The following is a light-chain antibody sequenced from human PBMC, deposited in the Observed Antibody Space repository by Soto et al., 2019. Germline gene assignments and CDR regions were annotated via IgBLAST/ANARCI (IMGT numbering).Light chain of an antibody. CDR1: GGSIASNY. V-gene: IGLV6-57*04. Sequence: NFLLTQPHSVSESPGKTVTISCTRSGGSIASNYVQWYQQRPGGAPTTVIYEDSQRPSGVPDRFSGSIESSSNSASLTISGLKTEDEADYYCQSYDSSNQVFGGGTKVTVL. CDR3: QSYDSSNQV. J-gene: IGLJ2*01. CDR2: EDS.